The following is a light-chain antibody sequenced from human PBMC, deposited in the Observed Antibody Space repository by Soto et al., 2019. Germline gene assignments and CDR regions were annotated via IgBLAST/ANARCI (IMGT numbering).Light chain of an antibody. J-gene: IGKJ4*01. V-gene: IGKV1-39*01. CDR3: QQSHSIPLT. CDR1: QSISNY. Sequence: DIQMAQSPSSLSASVGDRVTMTCRASQSISNYLNWYQQKPGTAPKLLIYTASSLQSGVPSRFSGSGSGTDFTLTISSLQPQDFETYYCQQSHSIPLTFGGGTKVEIX. CDR2: TAS.